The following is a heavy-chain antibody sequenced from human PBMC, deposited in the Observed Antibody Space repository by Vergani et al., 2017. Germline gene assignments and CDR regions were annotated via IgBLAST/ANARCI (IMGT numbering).Heavy chain of an antibody. J-gene: IGHJ4*02. CDR2: IKNTGDST. D-gene: IGHD1-26*01. V-gene: IGHV3-23*01. Sequence: EVQLLQSEGAVVQPGGSLRLSCVASGFTFSSHAMSWVRQGHGQGLEWVSSIKNTGDSTHYADSVKGRFTISRDNSKNSLYLQMNSLRAEDTAVYYCARDHALFSGYLDYWGQGTLVTVSS. CDR3: ARDHALFSGYLDY. CDR1: GFTFSSHA.